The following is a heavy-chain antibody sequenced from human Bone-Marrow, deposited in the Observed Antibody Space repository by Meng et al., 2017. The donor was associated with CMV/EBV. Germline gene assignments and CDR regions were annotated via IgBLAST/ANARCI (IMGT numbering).Heavy chain of an antibody. J-gene: IGHJ4*02. D-gene: IGHD4-23*01. CDR2: IYSGGST. CDR1: GFTFTKAW. V-gene: IGHV3-66*01. CDR3: ARERGGNSGIDY. Sequence: LSCAASGFTFTKAWMNWVRQVPGKGLEWVSVIYSGGSTYYADSVKGRFTISRDNSKNTLYLQMNSLRAEDTAVYYCARERGGNSGIDYWGQGTLVTVSS.